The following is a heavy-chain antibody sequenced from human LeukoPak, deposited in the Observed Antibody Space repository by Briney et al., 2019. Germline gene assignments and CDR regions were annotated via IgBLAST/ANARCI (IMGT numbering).Heavy chain of an antibody. D-gene: IGHD7-27*01. V-gene: IGHV4-34*01. J-gene: IGHJ2*01. CDR3: ARVLGIDWYFDL. Sequence: SETLSLTCAAYGGSFSGYYWSWIRQPPGKGLEWIGEINHSGSTNYNPSLKSRVTISVDTSKNQFSLKLSSVTAADTAVYYCARVLGIDWYFDLWGRGTLVTVSS. CDR1: GGSFSGYY. CDR2: INHSGST.